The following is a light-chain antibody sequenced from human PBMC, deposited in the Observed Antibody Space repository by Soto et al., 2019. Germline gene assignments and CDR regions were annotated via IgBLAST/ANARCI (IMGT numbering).Light chain of an antibody. V-gene: IGLV1-44*01. J-gene: IGLJ3*02. CDR3: ASWDDSLNARV. CDR1: TSNIGSNT. CDR2: SHN. Sequence: QSVLTQPPSASGAPGQRVTISCSGSTSNIGSNTVHWYQQLPGTAPKLLIYSHNQRPSGVPDRFSGSKSGTSASLAISGLQSEEEADYYCASWDDSLNARVFGGGTKLTVL.